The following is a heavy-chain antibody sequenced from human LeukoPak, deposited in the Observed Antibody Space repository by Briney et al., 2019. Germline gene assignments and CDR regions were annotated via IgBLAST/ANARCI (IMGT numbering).Heavy chain of an antibody. D-gene: IGHD2-15*01. CDR1: GYTFTSYA. J-gene: IGHJ4*02. CDR2: ISADNGNT. V-gene: IGHV1-18*01. Sequence: ASVKVSCKASGYTFTSYAISWVRQAPGQGLEWMGWISADNGNTDYAQRFQGRVTMTTDTSTSTAYMELRSLRSDDTAVYYCARDVSQGVSSGGSWAPFDYWGQGTLVTVSS. CDR3: ARDVSQGVSSGGSWAPFDY.